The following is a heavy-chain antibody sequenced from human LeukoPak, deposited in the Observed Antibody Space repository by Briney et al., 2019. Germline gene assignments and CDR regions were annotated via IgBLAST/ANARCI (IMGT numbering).Heavy chain of an antibody. D-gene: IGHD3-10*01. CDR2: ISSSVSNTI. CDR1: GFTFSSYG. J-gene: IGHJ4*02. Sequence: GGSLRLSCAASGFTFSSYGMSWVRQAPGKGLEWVSYISSSVSNTIYYADSVKGRFTISRDNAKNSLYLQMNSLRAEDTAVYYCARDLYYYGSGNYVPGFPDYWGQGTLVTVSS. V-gene: IGHV3-48*04. CDR3: ARDLYYYGSGNYVPGFPDY.